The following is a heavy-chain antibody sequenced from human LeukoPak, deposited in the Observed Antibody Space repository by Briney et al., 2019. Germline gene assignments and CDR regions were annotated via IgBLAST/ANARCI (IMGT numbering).Heavy chain of an antibody. J-gene: IGHJ4*02. CDR3: ARGIAVAGTRDY. Sequence: GRSLRLSCAASGFTFSSYSMNWVRQAPGKGLEWVSSISSSSSYIYYADSVKGRFTISRDNAKNSLYLQMNSLRAEDTAVYYCARGIAVAGTRDYWGQGTLVTVSS. D-gene: IGHD6-19*01. V-gene: IGHV3-21*01. CDR2: ISSSSSYI. CDR1: GFTFSSYS.